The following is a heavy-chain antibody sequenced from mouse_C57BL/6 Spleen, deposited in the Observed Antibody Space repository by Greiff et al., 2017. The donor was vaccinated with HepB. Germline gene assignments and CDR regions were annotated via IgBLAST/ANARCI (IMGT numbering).Heavy chain of an antibody. Sequence: EVHLVESGGGLVQPGGSLKLSCAASGFTFSDYYMYWVRQTPEKRLEWVAYISNGGGSTYYPDTVKGRFTISRDNAKNTLYLQMSRLKSEDTAMYYCARRSHYYGSSLYFDYWGRGTTLTVSS. CDR2: ISNGGGST. CDR3: ARRSHYYGSSLYFDY. CDR1: GFTFSDYY. V-gene: IGHV5-12*01. J-gene: IGHJ2*01. D-gene: IGHD1-1*01.